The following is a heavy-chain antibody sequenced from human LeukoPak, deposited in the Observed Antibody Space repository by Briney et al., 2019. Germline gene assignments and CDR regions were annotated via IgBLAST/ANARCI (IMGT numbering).Heavy chain of an antibody. D-gene: IGHD3-16*01. Sequence: SETLSLTCTVSRGSINNQYWSWIRQPAGKGLEWIGRMYTNGESDYNPSLKSRVTMSVDTSKSQFSLKLKSVTAADTAVYYCARGYYGGAVDSWGQGILVIASS. CDR3: ARGYYGGAVDS. CDR1: RGSINNQY. J-gene: IGHJ4*02. CDR2: MYTNGES. V-gene: IGHV4-4*07.